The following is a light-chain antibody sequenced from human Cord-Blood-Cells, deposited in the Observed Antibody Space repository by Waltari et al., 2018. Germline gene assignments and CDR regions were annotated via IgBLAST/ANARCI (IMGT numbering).Light chain of an antibody. J-gene: IGKJ1*01. CDR3: QQSYSTPWT. CDR1: QSISSY. V-gene: IGKV1-39*01. CDR2: AAP. Sequence: DIQMTQSPSSLSASVGDRVTITCRASQSISSYFNWYQQKPGKAPKLLIYAAPSLQSGVPSRFSGSGSGTDFTLTISSLQPEDFATYYCQQSYSTPWTFGQGTKVEIK.